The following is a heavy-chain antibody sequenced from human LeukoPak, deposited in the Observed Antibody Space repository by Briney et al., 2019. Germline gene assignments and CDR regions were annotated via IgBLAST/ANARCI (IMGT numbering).Heavy chain of an antibody. J-gene: IGHJ6*02. V-gene: IGHV4-39*01. CDR3: ARWSGYYDSSGYYYYYYGMDV. Sequence: SETLSLTCTVSGGSISSSSYYWGWIRQPPGKGLEWIGSIYHSGSTYYNPSLKSRVTISVDTSKNQFSLKLSSVTAADTAVYYCARWSGYYDSSGYYYYYYGMDVWGQGTTVTVSS. D-gene: IGHD3-22*01. CDR1: GGSISSSSYY. CDR2: IYHSGST.